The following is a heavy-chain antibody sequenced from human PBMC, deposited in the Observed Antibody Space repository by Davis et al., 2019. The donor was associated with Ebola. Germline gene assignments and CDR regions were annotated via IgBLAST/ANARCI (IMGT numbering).Heavy chain of an antibody. Sequence: SETLSLTCTVSGASISSYYWSWIRQPPGKGLEWIGYIYWSGYTNYNPSLKSRVTLSTDTSKNQFSLKLSSVTAADTAVYYCARAPVVVVAATPLWYYGMDVWGQGTTVTVSS. D-gene: IGHD2-15*01. CDR2: IYWSGYT. V-gene: IGHV4-59*01. J-gene: IGHJ6*02. CDR1: GASISSYY. CDR3: ARAPVVVVAATPLWYYGMDV.